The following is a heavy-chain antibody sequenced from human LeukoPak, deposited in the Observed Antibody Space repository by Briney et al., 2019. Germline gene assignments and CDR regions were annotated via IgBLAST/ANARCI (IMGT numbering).Heavy chain of an antibody. CDR1: GGSLSSSSYY. V-gene: IGHV4-39*02. CDR2: IYYSGST. J-gene: IGHJ5*02. CDR3: ARDKVSPALRWFDP. Sequence: SETLSLTCTVSGGSLSSSSYYWGWIRQPPGKGLEWIGSIYYSGSTYYNPSLKSRVTISVDTSKNQFSLKLSSVTAADTAVYYCARDKVSPALRWFDPWGQGTLVTVSS.